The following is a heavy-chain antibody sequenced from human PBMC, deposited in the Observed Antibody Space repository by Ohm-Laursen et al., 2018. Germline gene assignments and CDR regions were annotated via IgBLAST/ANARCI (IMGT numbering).Heavy chain of an antibody. Sequence: GESLRISCKGSGYSFTSYWIGWVRQMPGKGLEWMGIIYPGDSDTRYSPSFQGQVTISADKSIRTAYLQWSSLKASDTAMYYCARHALHCTNAVCPDYWGQGTLVTVSS. V-gene: IGHV5-51*01. CDR2: IYPGDSDT. CDR1: GYSFTSYW. J-gene: IGHJ4*02. D-gene: IGHD2-8*01. CDR3: ARHALHCTNAVCPDY.